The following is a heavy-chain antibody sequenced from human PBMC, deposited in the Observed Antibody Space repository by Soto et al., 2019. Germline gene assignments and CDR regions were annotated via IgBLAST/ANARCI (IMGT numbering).Heavy chain of an antibody. CDR2: ISAYNGNT. V-gene: IGHV1-18*04. D-gene: IGHD3-3*01. CDR3: ESGTHHGDYYYGMDV. J-gene: IGHJ6*02. CDR1: RYTFTSYG. Sequence: SVNVSFKASRYTFTSYGISSARQAPAQGLEWMGWISAYNGNTNYAQKLQGRVTMTTDTSTSTAYMELRSLRSDDTAVYYRESGTHHGDYYYGMDVWGQGTKVTVYS.